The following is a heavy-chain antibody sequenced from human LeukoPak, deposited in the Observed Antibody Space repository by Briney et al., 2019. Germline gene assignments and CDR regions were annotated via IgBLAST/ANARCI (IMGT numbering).Heavy chain of an antibody. CDR3: ARETDTAMADDAFDI. CDR1: GFTFSSYS. V-gene: IGHV3-21*01. D-gene: IGHD5-18*01. Sequence: PGGSLRLSCAASGFTFSSYSMNWVRQAPGKGLEWVSSIGSSSSYIYCADSVKGRFTISRDNAKNSLYLQMNSLRAEDTAVYYCARETDTAMADDAFDIWGQGTMVTVSS. CDR2: IGSSSSYI. J-gene: IGHJ3*02.